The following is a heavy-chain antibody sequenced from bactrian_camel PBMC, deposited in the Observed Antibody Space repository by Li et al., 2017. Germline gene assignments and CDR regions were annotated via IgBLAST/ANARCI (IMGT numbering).Heavy chain of an antibody. D-gene: IGHD2*01. V-gene: IGHV3S40*01. CDR3: ATNQYYSGGAYYPPWREYNV. CDR1: GFTVSAYA. J-gene: IGHJ4*01. Sequence: DVQLVESGGGLVQPGGSLRISCEASGFTVSAYAMSWVRQAPGKGLEWISAINSGGGSTYYADSVKGRFTISRDNAKNTVYLQMNSLKSEDTALYYCATNQYYSGGAYYPPWREYNVWGQGTQVTVS. CDR2: INSGGGST.